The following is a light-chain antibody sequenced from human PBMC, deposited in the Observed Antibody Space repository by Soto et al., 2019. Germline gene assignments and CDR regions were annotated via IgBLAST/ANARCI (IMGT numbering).Light chain of an antibody. CDR1: SGHNSYA. J-gene: IGLJ3*02. V-gene: IGLV4-69*01. CDR2: LNSDGSH. CDR3: QTWSTDIRV. Sequence: QLVLTQPPSASASLGASVKLTCTLSSGHNSYAIAWHQQQPDKGPRYLMKLNSDGSHSKGDGIPDRFSGSSSGAERYLTISSLQSEDEADYYCQTWSTDIRVFGGGTKLTVL.